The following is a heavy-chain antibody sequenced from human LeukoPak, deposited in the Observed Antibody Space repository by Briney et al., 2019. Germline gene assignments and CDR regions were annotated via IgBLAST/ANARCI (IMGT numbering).Heavy chain of an antibody. V-gene: IGHV3-30*18. CDR1: GFTFSTYG. CDR3: AKGKQQWWTFDALDN. CDR2: ISYDGGKK. Sequence: GGSLRLSCEAAGFTFSTYGMHWVRQAPGKGLEWVPLISYDGGKKYYADSVKGRFTISRDNSKNTLYLQINSLIPDDTAVYYCAKGKQQWWTFDALDNWGQGTTVTVSS. J-gene: IGHJ3*02. D-gene: IGHD5-18*01.